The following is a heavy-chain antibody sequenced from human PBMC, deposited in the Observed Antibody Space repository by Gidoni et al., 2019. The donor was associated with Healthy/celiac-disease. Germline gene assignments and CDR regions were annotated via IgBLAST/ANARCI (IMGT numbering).Heavy chain of an antibody. CDR1: GGSFSGYY. J-gene: IGHJ4*02. Sequence: QVQLQQWGAGLLKPSETLSLPCAVYGGSFSGYYWSWIRQPPGKGLEWIGEINHSGSTNYNPSLKSRVTISVDTSKNQFSLKLSSVTAADTAVYYCANGDYHFDYWGQGTLVTVSS. V-gene: IGHV4-34*01. D-gene: IGHD4-17*01. CDR2: INHSGST. CDR3: ANGDYHFDY.